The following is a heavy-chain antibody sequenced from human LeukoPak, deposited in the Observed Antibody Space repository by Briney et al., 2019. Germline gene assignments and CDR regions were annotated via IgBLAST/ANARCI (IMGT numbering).Heavy chain of an antibody. CDR3: PKAEGGGVLSAIDY. D-gene: IGHD3-16*02. V-gene: IGHV3-23*01. CDR1: SFSFNSYA. J-gene: IGHJ4*02. Sequence: GGSLRLSRAASSFSFNSYAVTWVRQAPGKGLDWVSVISVSGGSIYYADSVKGRFTISRDNSRNTLYLQMNSLRVENTAIYYYPKAEGGGVLSAIDYWGQGTLVTVSS. CDR2: ISVSGGSI.